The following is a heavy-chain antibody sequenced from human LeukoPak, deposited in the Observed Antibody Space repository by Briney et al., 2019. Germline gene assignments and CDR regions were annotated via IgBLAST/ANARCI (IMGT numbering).Heavy chain of an antibody. CDR1: GVSISSYY. CDR3: ARDAYSSSEVDWFDP. Sequence: PSETLSLTCIVSGVSISSYYWSWIRQPPGKGLEWIGYIYYTGSTNYNPSLKSRVTISVDTSKNQFSLKLSSVTAADMAVYYCARDAYSSSEVDWFDPWGQGTLVTVSS. V-gene: IGHV4-59*01. D-gene: IGHD6-13*01. CDR2: IYYTGST. J-gene: IGHJ5*02.